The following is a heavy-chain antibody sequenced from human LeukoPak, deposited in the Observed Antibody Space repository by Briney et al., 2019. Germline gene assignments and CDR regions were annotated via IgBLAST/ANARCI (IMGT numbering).Heavy chain of an antibody. Sequence: ASVTASCTASGYTFTSYAMNWVRPAPGQGLEWMGWINTNTGNPTYAQGFTGRFVFSLDTSVSTAYLQISSLKAEDTAVYYCARESGMIVVVTDYWGQGTLVTVSS. CDR3: ARESGMIVVVTDY. CDR2: INTNTGNP. V-gene: IGHV7-4-1*02. CDR1: GYTFTSYA. D-gene: IGHD3-22*01. J-gene: IGHJ4*02.